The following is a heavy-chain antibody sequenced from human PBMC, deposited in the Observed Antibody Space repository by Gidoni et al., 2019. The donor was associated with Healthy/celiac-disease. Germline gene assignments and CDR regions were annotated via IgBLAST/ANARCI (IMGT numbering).Heavy chain of an antibody. V-gene: IGHV1-69*01. J-gene: IGHJ4*02. D-gene: IGHD3-16*01. Sequence: QVQLVQSGAEVKKPGSSVKVSCQASRGTFSSYATSWVRQAPGQGLEWMGGIIPIFGTANYAQKFQGRVTIIADESTSTAYMELSSLRSEDTAVYYCARARGLYGTHFDYWGQGTLVTVSS. CDR2: IIPIFGTA. CDR1: RGTFSSYA. CDR3: ARARGLYGTHFDY.